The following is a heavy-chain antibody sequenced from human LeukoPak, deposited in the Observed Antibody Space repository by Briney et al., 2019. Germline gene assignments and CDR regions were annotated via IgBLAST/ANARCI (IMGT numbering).Heavy chain of an antibody. CDR2: ISGDGGST. CDR3: ATSLLWFDYFDY. CDR1: GFTFDDYA. J-gene: IGHJ4*02. Sequence: GGSLRLSCAASGFTFDDYAMHWVRQAPGKGLRWVSLISGDGGSTYYADSVKGRFTISRDNSKNSLYLQMNSLRTEDTALYYCATSLLWFDYFDYWGQGTLVTVSS. V-gene: IGHV3-43*02. D-gene: IGHD3-10*01.